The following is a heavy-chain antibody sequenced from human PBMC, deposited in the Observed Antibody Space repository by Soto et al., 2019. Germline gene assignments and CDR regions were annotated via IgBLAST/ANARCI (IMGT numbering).Heavy chain of an antibody. Sequence: EVQLVESGGGLVQPGGSLRLSCAASGFTFSSYSMNWVRQAPGKGLEWVSYISSSSSTIYYADSVKGRFTISRDNAKNSLYLQMNSVRDEDTAVYYCARDALYYDCSGYYEPYYYYGMDVWGQGTTVTVSS. CDR3: ARDALYYDCSGYYEPYYYYGMDV. CDR1: GFTFSSYS. D-gene: IGHD3-22*01. CDR2: ISSSSSTI. J-gene: IGHJ6*02. V-gene: IGHV3-48*02.